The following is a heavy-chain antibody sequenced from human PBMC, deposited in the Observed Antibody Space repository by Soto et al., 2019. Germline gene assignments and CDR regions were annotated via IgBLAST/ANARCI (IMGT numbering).Heavy chain of an antibody. D-gene: IGHD6-19*01. V-gene: IGHV6-1*01. Sequence: SQTLSLTCAISGDSVSSNSAAWNWIRQSPSRGLEWLGRTYYRSKWYNDYAVPVKSRITINPDTSKNQLSLQLNSVTPEDTAVYYCARGSRIAVAGYYYYYGMDVWGQGTTVTVSS. CDR1: GDSVSSNSAA. CDR3: ARGSRIAVAGYYYYYGMDV. J-gene: IGHJ6*02. CDR2: TYYRSKWYN.